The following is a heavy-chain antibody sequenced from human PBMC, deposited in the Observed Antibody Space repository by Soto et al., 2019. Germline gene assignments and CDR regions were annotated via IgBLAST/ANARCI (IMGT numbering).Heavy chain of an antibody. CDR1: GDTFSSYA. CDR2: IIPIFGTA. V-gene: IGHV1-69*01. J-gene: IGHJ6*02. CDR3: ARDGSGYRSRASPMDV. D-gene: IGHD3-22*01. Sequence: QVQLVQSGAEVKKPGSSVKVSCKASGDTFSSYAISWVRQAPGQGLEWMGGIIPIFGTANYAQKFHGRVTITADESTSTAYMELSNLRSEDTAVYYCARDGSGYRSRASPMDVWGQGTTVTVSS.